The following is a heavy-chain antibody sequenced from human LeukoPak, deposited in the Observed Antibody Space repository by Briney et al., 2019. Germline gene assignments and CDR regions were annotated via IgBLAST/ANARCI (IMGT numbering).Heavy chain of an antibody. D-gene: IGHD2-21*02. J-gene: IGHJ2*01. CDR1: GYTFTSYY. V-gene: IGHV1-46*01. CDR2: INPSGGST. CDR3: ARDRCGGDCYSVTAYFDL. Sequence: ASVKVSCKASGYTFTSYYMHWVRQAPGQGLEWMGIINPSGGSTSYAQKFQGRVTMTRGTSTSTVYMELSSLRSEDTAVYYCARDRCGGDCYSVTAYFDLWGRGTLVAVSS.